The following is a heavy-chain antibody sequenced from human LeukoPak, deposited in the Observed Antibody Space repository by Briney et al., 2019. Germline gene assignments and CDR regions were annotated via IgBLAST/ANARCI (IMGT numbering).Heavy chain of an antibody. V-gene: IGHV4-39*01. CDR2: IYYSGST. CDR3: ASRSNSGSYYSPFDY. D-gene: IGHD1-26*01. CDR1: GGSISSSSYY. J-gene: IGHJ4*02. Sequence: SETLSLTCTVSGGSISSSSYYWGWIRQPPGKGLEWIGSIYYSGSTYYNPSLKSRVTISVGTSKNQFSLKLSSVTAADTAVYYCASRSNSGSYYSPFDYWGQGTLVTVSS.